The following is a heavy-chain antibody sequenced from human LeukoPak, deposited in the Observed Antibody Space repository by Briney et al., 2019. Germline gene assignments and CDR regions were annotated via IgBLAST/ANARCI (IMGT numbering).Heavy chain of an antibody. CDR3: ARHLQNYYYYSMDV. Sequence: PSETLSLTCTVSGGSISSSSYYWGWIRQPPGKGLEWVGTIYYSGSTYYNPSLKSRVTISVDTSKSQFSLKLSSVTAADTAVYYCARHLQNYYYYSMDVWGTGTTVTVSS. J-gene: IGHJ6*03. V-gene: IGHV4-39*01. CDR1: GGSISSSSYY. CDR2: IYYSGST. D-gene: IGHD4-11*01.